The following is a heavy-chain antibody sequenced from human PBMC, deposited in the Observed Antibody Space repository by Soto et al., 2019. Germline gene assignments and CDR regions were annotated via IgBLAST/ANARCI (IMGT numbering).Heavy chain of an antibody. CDR2: IYYSGST. CDR1: GGSISSYY. V-gene: IGHV4-59*01. J-gene: IGHJ6*03. CDR3: ARTTSDYYYMDV. D-gene: IGHD4-4*01. Sequence: ASETLSLTCTVSGGSISSYYWSWIRQPPGKGLEWIGYIYYSGSTNYNPSLKSRVTISVDTSKNQFSLKLSSVTAADTAVYYCARTTSDYYYMDVWGKGTTVPVSS.